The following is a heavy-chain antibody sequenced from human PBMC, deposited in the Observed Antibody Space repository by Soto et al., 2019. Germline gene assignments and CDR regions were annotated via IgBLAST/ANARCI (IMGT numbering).Heavy chain of an antibody. CDR2: IYFNGNT. V-gene: IGHV4-59*01. CDR1: AASFSKYY. J-gene: IGHJ4*02. D-gene: IGHD2-8*02. CDR3: ASVKFGGIVLAH. Sequence: SETLSLTCTVSAASFSKYYWTWIRQPPGKGLEWIGYIYFNGNTKYNPSLEGRLTISIDTSKKEFSLKLTSVTAADAAVYYCASVKFGGIVLAHWGQGTLVTVSS.